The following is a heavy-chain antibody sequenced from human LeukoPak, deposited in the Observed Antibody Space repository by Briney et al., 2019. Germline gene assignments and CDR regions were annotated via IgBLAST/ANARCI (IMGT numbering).Heavy chain of an antibody. Sequence: GASVKVSCKPSGYTFIDHYLHWVRLAPGQGLESLGWSDPDTGDTNYPQKFQGRVTMSRDTSSSTAYMELNRLRSDDTAVYYCARAGHNSNSGGYDFWGLGTLVTVSS. CDR2: SDPDTGDT. CDR3: ARAGHNSNSGGYDF. J-gene: IGHJ4*02. CDR1: GYTFIDHY. D-gene: IGHD3-22*01. V-gene: IGHV1-2*02.